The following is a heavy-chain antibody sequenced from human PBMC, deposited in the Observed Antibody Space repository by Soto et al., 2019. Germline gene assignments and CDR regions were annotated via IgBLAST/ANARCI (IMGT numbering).Heavy chain of an antibody. CDR2: ISYDGSNK. D-gene: IGHD3-10*01. Sequence: GGSLRLSCAASGFTFSSYAMHWVRQAPGKGLEWVAVISYDGSNKYYADSVKGRFTISRDNSKDTVYLQMSSLTGNDTAVYYCARDLLAAYSHSGMIDYWGQGSLVTVSS. J-gene: IGHJ4*02. CDR1: GFTFSSYA. V-gene: IGHV3-30*14. CDR3: ARDLLAAYSHSGMIDY.